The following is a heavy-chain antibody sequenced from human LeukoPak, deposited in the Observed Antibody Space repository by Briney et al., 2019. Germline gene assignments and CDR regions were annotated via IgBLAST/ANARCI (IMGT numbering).Heavy chain of an antibody. V-gene: IGHV3-7*03. D-gene: IGHD1-26*01. CDR1: GFKFSNYW. Sequence: GGSLRLSCAASGFKFSNYWMSWVRQAPGKGPEWVANIKQDGSAKYYVDSVKGRFTISRDNGNSSLHLQMNSLRAEDTAVYYCIRLSGPLDDYWGQGTLVTVSS. CDR2: IKQDGSAK. CDR3: IRLSGPLDDY. J-gene: IGHJ4*02.